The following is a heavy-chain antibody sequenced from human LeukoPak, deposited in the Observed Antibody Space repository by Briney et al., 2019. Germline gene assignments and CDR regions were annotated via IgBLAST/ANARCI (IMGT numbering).Heavy chain of an antibody. Sequence: SETLSLTCTVSGGSISSHYWSWIRQPPGKGLEWIGYIYYSGSTNYNPSLKSRVTISVDTSKNQFSLKLSSVTAADTAVYCCARGRLSQGLGYWGQGTLVTVSS. V-gene: IGHV4-59*11. D-gene: IGHD3-16*01. J-gene: IGHJ4*02. CDR2: IYYSGST. CDR1: GGSISSHY. CDR3: ARGRLSQGLGY.